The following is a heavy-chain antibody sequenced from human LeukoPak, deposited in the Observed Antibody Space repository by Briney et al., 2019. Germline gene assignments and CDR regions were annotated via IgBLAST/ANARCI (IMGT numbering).Heavy chain of an antibody. Sequence: PGGSLRLSCAAYGIAFSDSAMYWVRQAPGKGLECVSVITDTYNTYYGDSVKGRFTVSRDNSRKTLYLQMNSLRVDDTALYYCVKGACSSGCSGNHWGQGTRVIVSP. J-gene: IGHJ5*02. CDR3: VKGACSSGCSGNH. CDR2: ITDTYNT. V-gene: IGHV3-23*01. D-gene: IGHD6-19*01. CDR1: GIAFSDSA.